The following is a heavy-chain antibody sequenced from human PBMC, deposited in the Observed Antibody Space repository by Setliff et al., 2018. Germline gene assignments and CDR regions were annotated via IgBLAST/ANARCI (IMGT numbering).Heavy chain of an antibody. V-gene: IGHV3-30*01. CDR2: TSYDGINK. D-gene: IGHD3-3*01. J-gene: IGHJ4*02. CDR3: ARDFRGGLLAATHNYNFWSGYPDY. CDR1: GFIFSNYA. Sequence: GGSLRLSCAASGFIFSNYAMHWVRQAPGKGLEWVAVTSYDGINKYYADSVKGRFTISRDNSKNTLYLQMNTLRTEDTAVYYCARDFRGGLLAATHNYNFWSGYPDYWGQGTLV.